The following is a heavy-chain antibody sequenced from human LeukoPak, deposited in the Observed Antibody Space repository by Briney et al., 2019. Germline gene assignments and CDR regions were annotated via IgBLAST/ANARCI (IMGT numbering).Heavy chain of an antibody. Sequence: ASVKVSCKASGYTFTSYDINWVRQAPGQGLEWMGWMNPNSGNAGYAQKFQGRVTMTRNTSISTAYMELSSLRSEDTAVYYCARTEKITGTHDYWGQGTPVTVSS. J-gene: IGHJ4*02. D-gene: IGHD1-20*01. V-gene: IGHV1-8*01. CDR3: ARTEKITGTHDY. CDR2: MNPNSGNA. CDR1: GYTFTSYD.